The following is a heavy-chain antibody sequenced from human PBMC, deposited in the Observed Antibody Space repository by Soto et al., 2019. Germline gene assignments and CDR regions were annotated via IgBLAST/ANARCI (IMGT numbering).Heavy chain of an antibody. CDR1: GFTVSSNY. D-gene: IGHD3-22*01. J-gene: IGHJ4*02. Sequence: EVQLVESGGGLVQPGGSLRLSCAASGFTVSSNYMSWVRQAPGKGLEWVSVIYSGGSTYYADSVKGRFTISRDNSKNTLYLQMNSLRAEDTAVYYCARVRGAMIVVGRIDYWGQGTLVTVSS. V-gene: IGHV3-66*01. CDR3: ARVRGAMIVVGRIDY. CDR2: IYSGGST.